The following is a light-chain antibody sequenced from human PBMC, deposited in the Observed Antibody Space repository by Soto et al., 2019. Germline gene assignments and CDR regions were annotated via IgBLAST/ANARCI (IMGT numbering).Light chain of an antibody. J-gene: IGLJ3*02. CDR2: DNN. CDR1: NSNIGKNY. V-gene: IGLV1-51*01. CDR3: GTWDTSLSVGV. Sequence: QSALTQPPSVSAAPGQEVTISCSGSNSNIGKNYVSWYQQIPGTAPKLLIYDNNKRPSGIPDRFSASKSGASATLGITGLQTGDEADYYCGTWDTSLSVGVFGGGTKVTVL.